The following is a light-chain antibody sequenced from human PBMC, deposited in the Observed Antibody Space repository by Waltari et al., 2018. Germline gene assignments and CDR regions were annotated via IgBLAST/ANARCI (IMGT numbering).Light chain of an antibody. J-gene: IGLJ2*01. V-gene: IGLV2-18*02. Sequence: QSALTQPPSVSGSPGQSVTISCTGTNSDLGGFNRVSWYQQAPGSAPKLIIYAVSNRPSGVPDRFSGSKSGNTASLTISGLQAEDEADYYCSSYTRRSTLVFGGGTKLTVL. CDR3: SSYTRRSTLV. CDR1: NSDLGGFNR. CDR2: AVS.